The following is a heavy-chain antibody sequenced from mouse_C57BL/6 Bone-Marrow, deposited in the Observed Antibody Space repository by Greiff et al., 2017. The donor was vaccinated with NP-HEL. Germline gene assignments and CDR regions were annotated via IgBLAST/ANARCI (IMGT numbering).Heavy chain of an antibody. J-gene: IGHJ3*01. V-gene: IGHV14-4*01. CDR2: IDPENGDT. CDR3: TSPGFAY. Sequence: EVQLQQSGAELVRPGASVKLSCTASGFNIKDDYMHWVKQRPEQGLEWIGWIDPENGDTEYASKFQGKATITADTSSNTASLQLSSLTSEDTAVYYCTSPGFAYWGQGTLVTVSA. CDR1: GFNIKDDY.